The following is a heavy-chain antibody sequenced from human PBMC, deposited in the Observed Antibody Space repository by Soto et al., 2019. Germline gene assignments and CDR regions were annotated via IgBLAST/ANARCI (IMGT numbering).Heavy chain of an antibody. CDR2: IIPIFGTA. V-gene: IGHV1-69*01. D-gene: IGHD4-17*01. Sequence: QVQLVQSGAEVKKPGSSVKVSCKASGGTFSSYAISWVRQAPGQGLEWMGGIIPIFGTANYAQKFQGRVTNNAEGSTRTGYMGLSSPRFEGTGVYYWARGTWASHYGLGNWFDPWGQGTLVTVSS. CDR1: GGTFSSYA. CDR3: ARGTWASHYGLGNWFDP. J-gene: IGHJ5*02.